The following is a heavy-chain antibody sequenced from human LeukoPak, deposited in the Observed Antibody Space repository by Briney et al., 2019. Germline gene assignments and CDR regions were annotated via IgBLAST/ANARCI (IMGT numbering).Heavy chain of an antibody. CDR2: TYYKSKWYN. CDR1: GDSVSSNSAA. D-gene: IGHD6-13*01. V-gene: IGHV6-1*01. CDR3: ARDPIAVAGTGVFDP. Sequence: SQNLSLTCAISGDSVSSNSAAWNWIRQSPSRGLEWLGRTYYKSKWYNNYAVSVKSRITIKPDTSKNQFSLQLNSVTPEDTAVYYCARDPIAVAGTGVFDPWGQGTLVTVSS. J-gene: IGHJ5*02.